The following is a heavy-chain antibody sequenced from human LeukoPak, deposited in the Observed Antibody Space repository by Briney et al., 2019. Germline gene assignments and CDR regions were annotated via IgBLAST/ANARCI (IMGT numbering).Heavy chain of an antibody. D-gene: IGHD3-9*01. Sequence: GESLKISCKGSGYSFTSYWIGWVRQMPGKGLEWMGIIYPSDSYTNYSPSFQGHVTISADKSISTAYLQWSSLKASDTAMYYCARHYHYDILTGYRKSGMDVWGKGTTVTVSS. CDR3: ARHYHYDILTGYRKSGMDV. CDR2: IYPSDSYT. CDR1: GYSFTSYW. J-gene: IGHJ6*04. V-gene: IGHV5-51*01.